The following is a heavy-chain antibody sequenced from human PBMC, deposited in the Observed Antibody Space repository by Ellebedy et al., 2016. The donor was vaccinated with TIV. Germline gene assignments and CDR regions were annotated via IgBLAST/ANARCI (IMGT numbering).Heavy chain of an antibody. CDR3: ARASLRYFDWSQYYYYGMDV. J-gene: IGHJ6*02. D-gene: IGHD3-9*01. CDR2: IYYSGST. Sequence: SETLSLXCTVSGGSVSSGSYYWSWIRQPPGKGLEWIGYIYYSGSTNYNPSLKSRVTISVDTSKNQFSLKLSSVTAADTAVYYCARASLRYFDWSQYYYYGMDVWGQGTTVTVSS. CDR1: GGSVSSGSYY. V-gene: IGHV4-61*01.